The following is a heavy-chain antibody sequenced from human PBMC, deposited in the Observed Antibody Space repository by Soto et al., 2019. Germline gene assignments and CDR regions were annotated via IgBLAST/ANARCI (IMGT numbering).Heavy chain of an antibody. D-gene: IGHD3-16*01. CDR3: ARDARNADYDY. V-gene: IGHV3-48*02. CDR1: GFTFSIHA. J-gene: IGHJ4*02. Sequence: EVQLVESGGGLVQPGGSLRLSCEVSGFTFSIHAMNWVRQAPGKGLEWVAYIHGTRSIIYYADSVKGRFTISRDNAKNSLLLQMASLRDEDTAVYYCARDARNADYDYWGQGTLVTVSS. CDR2: IHGTRSII.